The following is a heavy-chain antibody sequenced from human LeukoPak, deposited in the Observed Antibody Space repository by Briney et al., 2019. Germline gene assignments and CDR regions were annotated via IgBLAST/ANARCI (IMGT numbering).Heavy chain of an antibody. J-gene: IGHJ4*02. D-gene: IGHD6-13*01. V-gene: IGHV3-9*01. Sequence: GGSLRLSCAASGFTFNDHAMHWVRQAPGKGLEWVSGISWNSGNIGYADSVKGRFTISRDNAMNSLYLQMHSLRTDDTALYYCARDTDSRNWNGLFDHWGQGTLVTVSS. CDR1: GFTFNDHA. CDR3: ARDTDSRNWNGLFDH. CDR2: ISWNSGNI.